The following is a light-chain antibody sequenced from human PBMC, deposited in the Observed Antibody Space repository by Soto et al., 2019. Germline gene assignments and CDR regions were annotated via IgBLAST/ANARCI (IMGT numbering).Light chain of an antibody. J-gene: IGKJ1*01. CDR1: QSVSSSA. CDR2: GAS. V-gene: IGKV3-20*01. CDR3: QYYGTSPQT. Sequence: EIALTQSPGTLSLSPGERATLSCRASQSVSSSALAWYQQKPGQAPRRLIYGASSRATCIPDRFSGSGSGTDFNLTISRLEPEDFALYYCQYYGTSPQTFGQGTKVEIK.